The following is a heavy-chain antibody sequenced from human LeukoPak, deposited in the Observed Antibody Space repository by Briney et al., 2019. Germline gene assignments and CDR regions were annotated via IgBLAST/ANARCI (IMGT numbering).Heavy chain of an antibody. CDR3: ALIGDHAWFDP. CDR2: INPNSGGT. CDR1: GYTFSGYY. Sequence: GESLKVSCKASGYTFSGYYIFWVRRAPGQGLEWMGWINPNSGGTNYAPEFQGRLTMTRDTSITTAYMELSTLRSDDTAVYYCALIGDHAWFDPWGQGTLVTVSP. J-gene: IGHJ5*02. D-gene: IGHD3-10*01. V-gene: IGHV1-2*02.